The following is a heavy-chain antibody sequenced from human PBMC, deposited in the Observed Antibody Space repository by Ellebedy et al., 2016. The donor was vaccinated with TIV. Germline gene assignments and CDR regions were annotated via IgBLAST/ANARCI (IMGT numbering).Heavy chain of an antibody. Sequence: SLKISXVTSGFTFSSYWMHWVRQAPGKGLEWVSGISWNSGSIDYADSVRGRFTISRDNAKHSVYLEMNSLRAEDTAFYYCAKGNGSATYQYYYYPLDVWGQGTTVTVS. CDR2: ISWNSGSI. V-gene: IGHV3-9*01. CDR1: GFTFSSYW. D-gene: IGHD3-10*01. CDR3: AKGNGSATYQYYYYPLDV. J-gene: IGHJ6*02.